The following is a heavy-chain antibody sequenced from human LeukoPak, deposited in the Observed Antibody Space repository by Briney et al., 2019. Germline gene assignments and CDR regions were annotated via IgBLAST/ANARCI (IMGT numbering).Heavy chain of an antibody. J-gene: IGHJ4*02. CDR1: GYTFTSYY. D-gene: IGHD3-3*01. V-gene: IGHV1-46*01. CDR2: INPSGGDT. CDR3: ARERSILDFWSGSIGFDY. Sequence: VASVKVSCKASGYTFTSYYMHWVRHAPGQGLEWMGIINPSGGDTSYAQKFQGRVTITADKSTSTAYMELSSLRSEDTAVYYCARERSILDFWSGSIGFDYWGQGTLVTVSS.